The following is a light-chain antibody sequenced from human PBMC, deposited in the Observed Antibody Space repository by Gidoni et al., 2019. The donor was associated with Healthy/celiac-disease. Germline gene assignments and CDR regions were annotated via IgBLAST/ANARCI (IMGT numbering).Light chain of an antibody. V-gene: IGKV3-15*01. CDR1: QSVSSN. J-gene: IGKJ4*01. CDR2: GAS. CDR3: QQYNNWPLT. Sequence: EIVMTQSPATLSVSPGDRATLSCRASQSVSSNLAWYQQKPGQAPRLLIYGASTRATGVPARFSGSGSGTEFTLTISSLQPEDFAVYYCQQYNNWPLTFGGGTKVEIK.